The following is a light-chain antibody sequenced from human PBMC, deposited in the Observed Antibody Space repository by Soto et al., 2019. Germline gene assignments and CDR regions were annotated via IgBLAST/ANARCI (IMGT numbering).Light chain of an antibody. CDR3: SAYRRGIIV. V-gene: IGLV1-40*01. CDR2: EVD. CDR1: NSNIGAGYD. J-gene: IGLJ2*01. Sequence: QSVLTQPPSVSGAPGQRVTISCTGSNSNIGAGYDVHWYQHQAGKVPKLIIYEVDNRPSGVSDRFSGSKSGNTASLTISGLQAEDEAAYYCSAYRRGIIVFGGGTKVTVL.